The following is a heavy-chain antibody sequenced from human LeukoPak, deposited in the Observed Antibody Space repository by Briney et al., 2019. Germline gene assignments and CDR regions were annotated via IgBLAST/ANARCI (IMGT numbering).Heavy chain of an antibody. D-gene: IGHD3-22*01. J-gene: IGHJ4*02. CDR1: GFTFSSYA. V-gene: IGHV3-23*01. CDR3: ARAKGYYYDSSGDY. CDR2: ISGSGGST. Sequence: PGGSLRLSCAASGFTFSSYAMSWVRQAPGKGLEWVSAISGSGGSTYYADSVKGRFTISRDNSKNSLYLQMNSLRAEDTAVYYCARAKGYYYDSSGDYWGQGTLVTVSS.